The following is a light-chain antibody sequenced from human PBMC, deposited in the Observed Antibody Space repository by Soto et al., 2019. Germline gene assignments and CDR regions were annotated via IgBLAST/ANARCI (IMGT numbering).Light chain of an antibody. CDR2: EVT. J-gene: IGLJ1*01. CDR3: SSYAGSTFFV. Sequence: QSALTQPPSASGSPGQSVTISCTGTSSDVGGYNYVSWFQQHPGKAPKLMIYEVTKRPSGVPDRFSGSKSGNTASLTVSGLQAADEADYYCSSYAGSTFFVFGTGTKV. V-gene: IGLV2-8*01. CDR1: SSDVGGYNY.